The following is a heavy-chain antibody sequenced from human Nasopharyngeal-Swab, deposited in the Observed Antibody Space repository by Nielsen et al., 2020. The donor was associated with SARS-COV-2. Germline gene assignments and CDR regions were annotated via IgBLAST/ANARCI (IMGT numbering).Heavy chain of an antibody. CDR2: MSNSGSTI. CDR1: GLTFSDYY. CDR3: AKLDYDFWTGYWSYYYYMDV. Sequence: GGSLRLSCVASGLTFSDYYMSWIRQAPGKGLEWVSYMSNSGSTIYYADSVKGRCTISRDNSKNTLYLQMNSLRAEDTAAYYCAKLDYDFWTGYWSYYYYMDVWGKGTTVIVSS. D-gene: IGHD3-3*01. V-gene: IGHV3-11*01. J-gene: IGHJ6*03.